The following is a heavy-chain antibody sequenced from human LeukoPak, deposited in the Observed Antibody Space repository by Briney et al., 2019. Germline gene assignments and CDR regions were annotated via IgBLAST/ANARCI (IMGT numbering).Heavy chain of an antibody. V-gene: IGHV3-23*01. CDR1: GFTFNNYA. CDR3: ARDLSFGSLDF. J-gene: IGHJ4*02. D-gene: IGHD1-26*01. Sequence: GSLRLSCEASGFTFNNYAMSWVRQAPGKGLEWVSAMSGVGGTTYYADSVKGRFTISRDLSKNTLNLQMNSLRVEDTAVYYCARDLSFGSLDFRGQGTLVTVSS. CDR2: MSGVGGTT.